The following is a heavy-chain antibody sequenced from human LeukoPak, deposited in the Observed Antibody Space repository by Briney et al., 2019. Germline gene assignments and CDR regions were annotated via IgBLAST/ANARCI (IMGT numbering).Heavy chain of an antibody. D-gene: IGHD2-2*01. Sequence: GGSLRLSCAASGFTFSSYAMSWVRQAPGKGLGWVSAISGSGGSTYYADSVKGRFTISRDNSKNTLYLQMNSLRAEDTAVYYCAKDRGYCSSTSCYYYYYMDVWGKGTTVTVSS. V-gene: IGHV3-23*01. CDR3: AKDRGYCSSTSCYYYYYMDV. CDR2: ISGSGGST. J-gene: IGHJ6*03. CDR1: GFTFSSYA.